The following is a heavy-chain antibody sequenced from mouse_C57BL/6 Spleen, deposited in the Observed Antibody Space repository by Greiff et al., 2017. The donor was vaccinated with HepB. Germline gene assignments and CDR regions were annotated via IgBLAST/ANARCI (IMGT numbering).Heavy chain of an antibody. V-gene: IGHV1-81*01. CDR3: AREEDYGNYVGYFDV. D-gene: IGHD2-1*01. Sequence: VQLQQSGAELARPGASVKLSCKASGYTFTSYGISWVKQRTGQGLEWIGEIYPRSGNTYYNEKFKGKATLTADKSSSTAYMELRSLTSEDSAVYFCAREEDYGNYVGYFDVWGTGTTVTVSS. CDR1: GYTFTSYG. CDR2: IYPRSGNT. J-gene: IGHJ1*03.